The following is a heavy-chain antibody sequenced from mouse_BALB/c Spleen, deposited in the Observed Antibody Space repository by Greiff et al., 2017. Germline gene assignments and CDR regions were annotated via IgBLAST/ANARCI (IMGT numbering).Heavy chain of an antibody. CDR2: INPSNGLT. CDR1: GYTFTSYW. J-gene: IGHJ2*01. Sequence: QVQLQQPGAELVKPGASVKLSCKASGYTFTSYWMHWVKQRPGQGLEWIGEINPSNGLTNYNEKFKSKATLTVDKSSSTAYMQLSSLTSEDSAVYYCARSGYGNYVDYWGQGTTLTVSS. CDR3: ARSGYGNYVDY. V-gene: IGHV1S81*02. D-gene: IGHD2-10*02.